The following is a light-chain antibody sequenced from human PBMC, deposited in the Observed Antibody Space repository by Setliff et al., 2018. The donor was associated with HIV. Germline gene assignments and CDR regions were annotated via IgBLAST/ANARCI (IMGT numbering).Light chain of an antibody. J-gene: IGLJ1*01. CDR3: TSYTKTSTITRV. CDR2: AVS. V-gene: IGLV2-14*01. CDR1: NSAVGGYNY. Sequence: QSVLTQPASVSGSPGQSITISCTGTNSAVGGYNYVSWYQHHPGKAPKLMIFAVSNRPSGVSHRFSGSKSGNKASLTISGLQAEDEADYFCTSYTKTSTITRVFGTGTKVTVL.